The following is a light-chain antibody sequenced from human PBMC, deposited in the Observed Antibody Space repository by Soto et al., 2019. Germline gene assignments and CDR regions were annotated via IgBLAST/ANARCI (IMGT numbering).Light chain of an antibody. CDR3: SSYTSSNPYV. CDR2: EVS. J-gene: IGLJ1*01. CDR1: SSDVGGYNF. V-gene: IGLV2-14*01. Sequence: QSALTQPASVSGSPVQSITVSCTGTSSDVGGYNFVSWYQQYPGKAPKLMIFEVSNRPSGVSNRFSGSKSGNTASLTISGIQAEDEADYYCSSYTSSNPYVFGTGTKLTVL.